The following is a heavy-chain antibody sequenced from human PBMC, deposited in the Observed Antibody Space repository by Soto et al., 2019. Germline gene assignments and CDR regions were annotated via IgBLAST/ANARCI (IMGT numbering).Heavy chain of an antibody. J-gene: IGHJ6*02. Sequence: QFQLVQSGAEVKKPGASVKVSCKASGYNFTRFGISWVRQAPGHGLEWRGWMGAHSGHTRQAQKFQGRLTMTTDAYMNTAYIDLRSLTSDDTALYCCGREGQQLAQEDYYQFNGMDVWGQGTTVIVSS. D-gene: IGHD6-13*01. V-gene: IGHV1-18*01. CDR3: GREGQQLAQEDYYQFNGMDV. CDR2: MGAHSGHT. CDR1: GYNFTRFG.